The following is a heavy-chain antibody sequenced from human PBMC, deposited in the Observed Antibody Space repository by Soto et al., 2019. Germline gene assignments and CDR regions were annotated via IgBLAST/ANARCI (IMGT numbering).Heavy chain of an antibody. CDR3: ARGAGSSPSHYYYYGMDV. J-gene: IGHJ6*02. D-gene: IGHD6-13*01. V-gene: IGHV1-69*01. Sequence: QVQLVQSGAEVKKPGSSVKVSCKASGGTFRSYAISWVRQAPGQGLEWRGGIIPIFGNANYAQKFQGRVTIIADESTSTAYMEVSSLRFEDTAVYYCARGAGSSPSHYYYYGMDVWGQGATVTVSS. CDR1: GGTFRSYA. CDR2: IIPIFGNA.